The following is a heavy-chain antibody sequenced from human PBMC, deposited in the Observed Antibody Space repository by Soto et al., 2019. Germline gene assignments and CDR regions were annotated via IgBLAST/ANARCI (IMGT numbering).Heavy chain of an antibody. D-gene: IGHD2-2*01. Sequence: PGGSLRLSCAASGFTFSTYWMNWIRQVPGKGLEWVSRIHRDAAHTYYADSVKGRFTLSRDNAKNTLHLEMNSLRTEDTVVYDCVREGHCIPTRCYGNCFDSWGQGTLVTVSS. CDR1: GFTFSTYW. J-gene: IGHJ5*01. V-gene: IGHV3-74*01. CDR2: IHRDAAHT. CDR3: VREGHCIPTRCYGNCFDS.